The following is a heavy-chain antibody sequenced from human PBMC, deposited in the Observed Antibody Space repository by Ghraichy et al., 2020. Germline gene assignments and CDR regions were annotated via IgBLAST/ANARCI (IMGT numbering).Heavy chain of an antibody. CDR2: ICYSGST. Sequence: SETLSLTCTVSGGSISSRSYYWGWIRQPPGKGLEWIGSICYSGSTYYTPSLKSRVTISIDTSKNQFSLKLSSVTAADTAVYYCATFRDYDFWSGYYSVVSWFDPWGQGTLVTVSS. V-gene: IGHV4-39*01. CDR1: GGSISSRSYY. CDR3: ATFRDYDFWSGYYSVVSWFDP. D-gene: IGHD3-3*01. J-gene: IGHJ5*02.